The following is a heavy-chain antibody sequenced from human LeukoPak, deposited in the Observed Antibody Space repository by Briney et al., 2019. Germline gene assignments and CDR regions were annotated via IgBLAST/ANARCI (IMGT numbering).Heavy chain of an antibody. D-gene: IGHD1-1*01. CDR3: AKDLRPDGINDFDH. CDR1: GFTVSSNY. CDR2: IYSGGST. J-gene: IGHJ4*02. Sequence: GGSLRLSCAASGFTVSSNYMSWVRQAPGKGLEWVSVIYSGGSTYYADSVKGRFIISRDNSKNTLYLQMNSLRAEDTAVYYCAKDLRPDGINDFDHWGQGTLVTVSS. V-gene: IGHV3-53*01.